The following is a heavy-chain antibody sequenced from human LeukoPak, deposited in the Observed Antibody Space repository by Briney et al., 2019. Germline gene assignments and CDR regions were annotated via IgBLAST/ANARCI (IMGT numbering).Heavy chain of an antibody. J-gene: IGHJ4*02. D-gene: IGHD1-26*01. CDR1: GFTFGSYG. CDR2: IWYDGSNK. V-gene: IGHV3-33*01. Sequence: GGSLRLSCAASGFTFGSYGMHWVRQAPGKGLEWVAVIWYDGSNKYYADSVKGRFTISRDNSKNTLYLQMNSLRAEDTAVYYCARRGRVGATYYFDYWGQGTLVTVSS. CDR3: ARRGRVGATYYFDY.